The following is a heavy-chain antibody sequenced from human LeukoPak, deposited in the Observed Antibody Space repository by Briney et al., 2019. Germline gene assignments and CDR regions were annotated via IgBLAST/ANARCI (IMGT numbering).Heavy chain of an antibody. CDR3: ARGDILTGYYDAFDI. D-gene: IGHD3-9*01. CDR1: GGSISSYY. J-gene: IGHJ3*02. V-gene: IGHV4-59*01. CDR2: IYYSGST. Sequence: SETLSLTCTVSGGSISSYYWSWTRQPPGKGLEWIGYIYYSGSTNYNPSLKSRVTISVDTSKNQFSLKLSSVTAADTAVYYCARGDILTGYYDAFDIWGQGTMVTVSS.